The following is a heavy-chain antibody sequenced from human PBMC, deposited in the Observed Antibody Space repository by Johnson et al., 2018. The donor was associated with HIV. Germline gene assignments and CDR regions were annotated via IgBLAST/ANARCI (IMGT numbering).Heavy chain of an antibody. CDR1: GFTFSSYG. Sequence: VQLVETGGGLIQPGRSLRLSCAASGFTFSSYGMHWVRQAPGKGLEWVAVIWYDGSNKYYADSVKGRFTISRDNSKNTLYLQMNSLRAEDTAVYYCAKDDRELDAFDIWGQGTMVTVSS. D-gene: IGHD1-26*01. J-gene: IGHJ3*02. V-gene: IGHV3-33*06. CDR3: AKDDRELDAFDI. CDR2: IWYDGSNK.